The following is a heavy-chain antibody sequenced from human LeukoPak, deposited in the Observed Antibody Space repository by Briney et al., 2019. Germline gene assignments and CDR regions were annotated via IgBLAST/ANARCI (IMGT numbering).Heavy chain of an antibody. J-gene: IGHJ4*02. Sequence: PGGSLRLSCAASGFTFSSYSMNWVRQAPGKGLEWVSYISVDFSPIYYRDSVKGRFTISRDNAMNSLYLQMNSLRAEDTAVYYCARVSWGCGGDCYSGYFESWGQGTLVTVSS. V-gene: IGHV3-48*01. D-gene: IGHD2-21*02. CDR2: ISVDFSPI. CDR3: ARVSWGCGGDCYSGYFES. CDR1: GFTFSSYS.